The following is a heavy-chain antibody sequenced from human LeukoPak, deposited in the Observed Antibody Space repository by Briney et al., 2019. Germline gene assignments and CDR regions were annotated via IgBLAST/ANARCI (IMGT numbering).Heavy chain of an antibody. V-gene: IGHV4-4*07. Sequence: SETLSLTCTVSDGSINIYYWSWIRQPAGKGLEWIGHIYTSGSTDYNPSLKGRVTMSIDTSKNQFSLNLSSMTAADTAMYYCARDQGFTPYWYFDLWGRGTLVTVSS. J-gene: IGHJ2*01. CDR3: ARDQGFTPYWYFDL. CDR2: IYTSGST. CDR1: DGSINIYY.